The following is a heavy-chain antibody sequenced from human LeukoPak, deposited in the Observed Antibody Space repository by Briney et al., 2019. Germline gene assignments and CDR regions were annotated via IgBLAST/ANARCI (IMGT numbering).Heavy chain of an antibody. CDR1: GFTLSNAW. J-gene: IGHJ6*04. CDR3: AELGITMIGGV. CDR2: ISSSGSTI. V-gene: IGHV3-48*04. Sequence: GGSLRLSCAASGFTLSNAWMNWVRQAPGKGLEWVSYISSSGSTIYCADSVKGRFTISRDNAKNSLYLQMNSLRAEDTAVYYCAELGITMIGGVWGKGTTVTISS. D-gene: IGHD3-10*02.